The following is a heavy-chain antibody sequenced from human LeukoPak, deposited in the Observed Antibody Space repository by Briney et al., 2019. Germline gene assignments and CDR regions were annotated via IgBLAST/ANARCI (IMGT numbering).Heavy chain of an antibody. D-gene: IGHD3-10*01. Sequence: SQTLSLTCTVSGGSISSGDYYWSWIRQHPGKGLEWIGYIYYSGSTYYNPSLKSRVTISLDTSKNQFSLKLSSVTAADTAVYYCARGQEDSGTDYWGQGTLVTVSS. V-gene: IGHV4-31*03. J-gene: IGHJ4*02. CDR3: ARGQEDSGTDY. CDR2: IYYSGST. CDR1: GGSISSGDYY.